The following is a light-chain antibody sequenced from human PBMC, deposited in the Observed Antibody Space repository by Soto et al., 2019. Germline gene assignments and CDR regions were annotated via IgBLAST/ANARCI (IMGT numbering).Light chain of an antibody. CDR3: AAWDDSLNGSYV. CDR2: SNN. V-gene: IGLV1-44*01. CDR1: SSNIGSNT. J-gene: IGLJ1*01. Sequence: QSVLTQPPSASWTPGQRVTMSCSGSSSNIGSNTVNWYQQLPGTAPKLLIYSNNQRPSGVPDRFSGSKSGTSASLAISGLQSEDEADYYCAAWDDSLNGSYVFGTGTKVTVL.